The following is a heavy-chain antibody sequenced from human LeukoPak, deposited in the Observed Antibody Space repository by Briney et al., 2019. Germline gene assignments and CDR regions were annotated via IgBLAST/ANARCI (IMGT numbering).Heavy chain of an antibody. D-gene: IGHD2-15*01. CDR3: ASQYCSGGTCHADY. Sequence: SETLSLTCIVSGGSITSSTYYWDWIRQPPGKGLEWIGIINYSGITYYNSSLKSRVTILVDTSKNQFSLKMNSVTAADTAVYYCASQYCSGGTCHADYWGQGTLVTVSS. V-gene: IGHV4-39*07. CDR2: INYSGIT. CDR1: GGSITSSTYY. J-gene: IGHJ4*02.